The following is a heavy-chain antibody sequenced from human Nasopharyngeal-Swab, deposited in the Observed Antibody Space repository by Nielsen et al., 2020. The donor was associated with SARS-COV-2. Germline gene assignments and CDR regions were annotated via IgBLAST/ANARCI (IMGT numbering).Heavy chain of an antibody. CDR2: IYTSGST. CDR1: GGSISSYY. CDR3: ARGTYYYDSSGPAFDY. V-gene: IGHV4-4*07. J-gene: IGHJ4*02. Sequence: ESLKISCTVSGGSISSYYWSWIRQPAGKGLEWIGRIYTSGSTNYNPSLKSRVTMSVDTSKNQFSLKLNSVTAADTVVYYCARGTYYYDSSGPAFDYWGQGTLVTVSS. D-gene: IGHD3-22*01.